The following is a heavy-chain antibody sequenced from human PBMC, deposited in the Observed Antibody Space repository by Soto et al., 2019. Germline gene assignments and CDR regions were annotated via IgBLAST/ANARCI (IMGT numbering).Heavy chain of an antibody. V-gene: IGHV4-34*01. J-gene: IGHJ4*02. CDR1: GGSFSGYY. D-gene: IGHD5-12*01. Sequence: SETLSLTCAVYGGSFSGYYWSWIRQPPGKGLEWIGEINHSGSTNYNPSLKSRVTISVDTSKNQFSLKLRFVTAADTAVYYCASDLNYSGYDHHSAGYWGQGTLVTVSS. CDR2: INHSGST. CDR3: ASDLNYSGYDHHSAGY.